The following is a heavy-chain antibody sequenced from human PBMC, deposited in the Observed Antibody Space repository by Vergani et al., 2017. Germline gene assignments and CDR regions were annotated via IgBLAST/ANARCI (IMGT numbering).Heavy chain of an antibody. CDR2: IYYSGST. J-gene: IGHJ5*02. CDR3: ARGLMVRGGINWFDP. CDR1: GGSISSYY. V-gene: IGHV4-59*01. D-gene: IGHD3-10*01. Sequence: QVQLQESGPGLVKPSETLSLTCTVSGGSISSYYWSWIRQPPGKGLEWIGYIYYSGSTNYNPSLKSRVTISVDTSKNQFSLKLRSVTAADPAVYYCARGLMVRGGINWFDPWGQGTLVTVSS.